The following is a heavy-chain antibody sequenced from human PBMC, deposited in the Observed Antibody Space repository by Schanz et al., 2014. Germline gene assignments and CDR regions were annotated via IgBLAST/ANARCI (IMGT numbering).Heavy chain of an antibody. J-gene: IGHJ4*02. Sequence: ERLVESGGGVVQPGRSLRLSCAASGITFSSHSFNWVRQAPGKGLEYGSAISHDGYSTYYEDSVKGRVTISRDNSKNTLYLQMSSLRAEDTAVYYCAKSQGSSFDSWGQGTPVTVSS. D-gene: IGHD6-13*01. CDR1: GITFSSHS. V-gene: IGHV3-64D*06. CDR2: ISHDGYST. CDR3: AKSQGSSFDS.